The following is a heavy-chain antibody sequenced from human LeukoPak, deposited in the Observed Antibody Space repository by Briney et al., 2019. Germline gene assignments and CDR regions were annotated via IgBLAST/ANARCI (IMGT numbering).Heavy chain of an antibody. J-gene: IGHJ4*02. CDR2: IWYDGSYK. V-gene: IGHV3-33*01. D-gene: IGHD3-22*01. CDR1: GFTFITYG. CDR3: AGEYYDSSDYPRQHYFDY. Sequence: GRSLRLSCAASGFTFITYGMHWVRQAPGKGLEWVALIWYDGSYKYYADSVKGRFTISRDNSKNTLYLQMNSLRAEDTAVYYCAGEYYDSSDYPRQHYFDYWGQGTLVTVSS.